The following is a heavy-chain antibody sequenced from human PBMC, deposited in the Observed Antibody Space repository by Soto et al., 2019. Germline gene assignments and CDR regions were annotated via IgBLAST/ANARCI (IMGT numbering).Heavy chain of an antibody. CDR2: ISAYNGNT. Sequence: QVQLVQSGAEVKKPGASVKVSCKASGYTFASYGISWVRQAPGQGLEWMGWISAYNGNTNYAQKLQGRVTMTTDTSTSTAYMELRSLRSDDTAVYYCARDRQDTARYYYYGMDVWGQGTTVTVSS. CDR3: ARDRQDTARYYYYGMDV. J-gene: IGHJ6*02. CDR1: GYTFASYG. V-gene: IGHV1-18*04. D-gene: IGHD6-6*01.